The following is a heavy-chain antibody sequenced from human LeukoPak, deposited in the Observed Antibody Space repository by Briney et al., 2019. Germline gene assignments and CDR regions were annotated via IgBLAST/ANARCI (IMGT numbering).Heavy chain of an antibody. CDR1: GFTFSRYA. CDR3: ARGKSDSNGYDYILGY. V-gene: IGHV3-30*01. J-gene: IGHJ4*02. D-gene: IGHD5-12*01. Sequence: GGSLRLSCAASGFTFSRYAIHWVRQAPGKGLEWVALFSYDGTTKHYAGSVKGRFTVSRDDSKNTLYLQMNSLRAEDTAVYYCARGKSDSNGYDYILGYWGQRTLVTVSS. CDR2: FSYDGTTK.